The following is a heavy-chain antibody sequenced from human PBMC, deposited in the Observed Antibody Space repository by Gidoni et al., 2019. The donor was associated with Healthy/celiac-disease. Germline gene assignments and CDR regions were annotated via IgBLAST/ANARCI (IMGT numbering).Heavy chain of an antibody. D-gene: IGHD3-22*01. CDR3: TTDHSFVYYDSSGYYYGADY. CDR2: IKSKTDGGTT. CDR1: GFTFSNAW. J-gene: IGHJ4*02. Sequence: EVQLVESGGGLVKPGGSLRLSCAASGFTFSNAWMSGVRQAPGKGRVVVCRIKSKTDGGTTYYAAPVKGRFTISRDDSKNTLYLQMNSLKTEDTAVYYCTTDHSFVYYDSSGYYYGADYWGQGTLVTVSS. V-gene: IGHV3-15*01.